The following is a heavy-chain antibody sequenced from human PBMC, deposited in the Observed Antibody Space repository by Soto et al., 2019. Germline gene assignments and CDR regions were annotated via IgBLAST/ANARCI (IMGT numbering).Heavy chain of an antibody. D-gene: IGHD5-12*01. J-gene: IGHJ6*02. V-gene: IGHV4-39*01. CDR1: GGSIINHY. Sequence: SETLSLTCTVSGGSIINHYWSWIRQPPGKGLEWIGSIYYSGSTYYNPSLKSRVTISVDTSKNQFSLKLSSVTAADTAVYYCARLLRHNYYGMDVWGQGTTVTVSS. CDR3: ARLLRHNYYGMDV. CDR2: IYYSGST.